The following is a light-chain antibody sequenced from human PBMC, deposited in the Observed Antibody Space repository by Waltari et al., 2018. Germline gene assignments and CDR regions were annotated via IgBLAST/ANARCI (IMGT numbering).Light chain of an antibody. Sequence: EIVLTQSPGTLSLSPGARATLSCRASETVSSSYLAWYQRKPGQAPRLLIYGASSRATGIPDRFSGSGSATDFILTISRREPEDFAVYYCQQYGRSPLTFGGGTKVEIK. CDR1: ETVSSSY. J-gene: IGKJ4*01. V-gene: IGKV3-20*01. CDR3: QQYGRSPLT. CDR2: GAS.